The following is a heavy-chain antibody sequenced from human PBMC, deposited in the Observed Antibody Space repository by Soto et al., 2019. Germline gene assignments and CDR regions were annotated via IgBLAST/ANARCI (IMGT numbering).Heavy chain of an antibody. CDR2: ISAYNGNT. J-gene: IGHJ3*02. D-gene: IGHD6-13*01. CDR1: GYTFTSYG. V-gene: IGHV1-18*01. Sequence: ASVKVSCEASGYTFTSYGISWVRQAPGQGLEWMGWISAYNGNTNYAQKLQGRVTMTTDTSTSTAYMELRSLRSDDTAVYYCARVQPAPHSSSWYGAFDIWGQGTMVTVSS. CDR3: ARVQPAPHSSSWYGAFDI.